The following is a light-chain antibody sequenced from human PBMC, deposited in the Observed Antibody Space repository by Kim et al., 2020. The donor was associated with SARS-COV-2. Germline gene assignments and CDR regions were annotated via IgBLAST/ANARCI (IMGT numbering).Light chain of an antibody. CDR3: QQYNIYPWT. Sequence: ASVGDRCMISCRDSQSMSRGFAWYQQKPGKAPKLLIYKTSSLESGVPSRFSGSGAGTEFTLTISGLQPDDFATYHCQQYNIYPWTFGQGTKVDIK. CDR1: QSMSRG. V-gene: IGKV1-5*03. CDR2: KTS. J-gene: IGKJ1*01.